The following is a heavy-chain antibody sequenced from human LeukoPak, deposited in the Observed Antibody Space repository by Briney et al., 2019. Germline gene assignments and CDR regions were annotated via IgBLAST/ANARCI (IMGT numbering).Heavy chain of an antibody. CDR3: AKPFRYYGSGSYYPDYFDY. V-gene: IGHV3-30*18. D-gene: IGHD3-10*01. Sequence: GRSLRLSCAASGFTFSSYGMHWVRQAPGKGLEWVAVISYDGSNKYYADSVKGRFTISRDNSKTTLYLQMNSLRAEDTAVYYCAKPFRYYGSGSYYPDYFDYWGQGTLVTVSS. CDR2: ISYDGSNK. CDR1: GFTFSSYG. J-gene: IGHJ4*02.